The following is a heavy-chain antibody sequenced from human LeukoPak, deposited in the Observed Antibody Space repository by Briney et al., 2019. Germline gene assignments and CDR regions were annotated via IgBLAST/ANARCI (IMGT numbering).Heavy chain of an antibody. CDR1: GFTFSSYA. J-gene: IGHJ3*02. D-gene: IGHD6-13*01. Sequence: PGGSLRLSCAASGFTFSSYAMSWVRQAPGKGLEWVSGISWNSGSIGYADSVKGRFTISRDNAKNSLYLQMNSLRAEDTALYYCAKDKSSSWSDAFDIWGQGTMVTVSS. CDR2: ISWNSGSI. V-gene: IGHV3-9*01. CDR3: AKDKSSSWSDAFDI.